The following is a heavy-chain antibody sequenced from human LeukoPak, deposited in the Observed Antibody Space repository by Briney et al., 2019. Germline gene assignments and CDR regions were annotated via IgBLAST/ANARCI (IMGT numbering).Heavy chain of an antibody. J-gene: IGHJ3*02. CDR1: GGSFSGYY. D-gene: IGHD4-23*01. CDR2: INPSGGT. Sequence: SETLSLTCAVYGGSFSGYYWSWIRQPPGKGLEWIGEINPSGGTGNNPSLRSRVTISKDTSKNQLSLRLTSVTAADTAVYYCARHADGGKKAFDMWGQGTMVTVSS. V-gene: IGHV4-34*01. CDR3: ARHADGGKKAFDM.